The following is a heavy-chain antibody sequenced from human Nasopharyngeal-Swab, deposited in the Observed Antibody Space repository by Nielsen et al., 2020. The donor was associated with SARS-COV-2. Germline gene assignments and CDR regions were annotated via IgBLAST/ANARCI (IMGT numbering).Heavy chain of an antibody. CDR1: GYTFTSYG. D-gene: IGHD3-16*01. J-gene: IGHJ6*02. CDR2: ISAYNGNT. Sequence: ASVKVSCKASGYTFTSYGISWVRQAPGQGLEWMGWISAYNGNTNYAQKFQGRVTMTRNTSISTANMELSSLRSEDTAVYYCATRLPMITFGGVTNYYGMDVWGQGTTVTVSS. CDR3: ATRLPMITFGGVTNYYGMDV. V-gene: IGHV1-18*01.